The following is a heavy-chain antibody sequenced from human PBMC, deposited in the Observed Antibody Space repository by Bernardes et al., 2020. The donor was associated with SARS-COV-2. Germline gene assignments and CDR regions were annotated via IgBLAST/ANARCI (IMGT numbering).Heavy chain of an antibody. Sequence: GGSLRLSCAASGFTFDDYAMHWVRQAPGKGLEWVSGISWNSGSIGYADSVKGRFTISRDNAKNSLYLQMNSLRAEDTALYYCAKVGYYYGSGSSTPVSWGQGTLVTVSS. CDR3: AKVGYYYGSGSSTPVS. CDR1: GFTFDDYA. V-gene: IGHV3-9*01. J-gene: IGHJ5*02. D-gene: IGHD3-10*01. CDR2: ISWNSGSI.